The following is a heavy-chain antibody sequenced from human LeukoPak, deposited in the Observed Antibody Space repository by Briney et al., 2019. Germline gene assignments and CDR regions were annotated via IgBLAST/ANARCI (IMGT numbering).Heavy chain of an antibody. J-gene: IGHJ4*02. CDR1: GGSISSYY. CDR3: ARGQWGFDF. Sequence: SETLSLTRTVSGGSISSYYWSWIRQPPGKGLEWIGYIYYSGSTNYNPSLKSRVTISGDTSKNQCSLKLSSMTAADTAVYYCARGQWGFDFWGEGGLVTVSS. CDR2: IYYSGST. D-gene: IGHD2-8*01. V-gene: IGHV4-59*01.